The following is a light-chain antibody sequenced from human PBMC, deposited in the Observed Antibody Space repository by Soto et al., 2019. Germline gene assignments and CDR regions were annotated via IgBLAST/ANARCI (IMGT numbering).Light chain of an antibody. Sequence: QSALTQPPSASGSPGQSVTISCTGTSSDVAGSDYVSWYQQHPGKATKLIIYEVTKRPAGVPDRCSGSKSGNTASLTVSGLQADDESSYYCSSFARGDNPHVLFGGGTKLTVL. CDR3: SSFARGDNPHVL. V-gene: IGLV2-8*01. J-gene: IGLJ2*01. CDR2: EVT. CDR1: SSDVAGSDY.